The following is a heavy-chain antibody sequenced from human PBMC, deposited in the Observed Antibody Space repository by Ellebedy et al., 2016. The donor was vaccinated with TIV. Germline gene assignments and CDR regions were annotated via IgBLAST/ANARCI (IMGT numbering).Heavy chain of an antibody. J-gene: IGHJ4*02. CDR2: INPTSGNS. Sequence: ASVKVSCKASGYTFTSYFLYWVRQAPGQGLEWMGIINPTSGNSNFAQKFQGRVTVTRDTSTSTVYMELSSLRSEDTAVYYCARGDNYFYDSSGYYYSYWGRGTLVTVSS. CDR3: ARGDNYFYDSSGYYYSY. V-gene: IGHV1-46*01. CDR1: GYTFTSYF. D-gene: IGHD3-22*01.